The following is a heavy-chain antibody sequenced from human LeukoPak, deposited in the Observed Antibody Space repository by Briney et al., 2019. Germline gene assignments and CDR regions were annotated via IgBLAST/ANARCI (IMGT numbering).Heavy chain of an antibody. CDR3: ARAFERNYYGSGTYSF. CDR2: INHSGST. J-gene: IGHJ4*02. V-gene: IGHV4-34*01. CDR1: GGSFSGYY. Sequence: SETLSLTCAVYGGSFSGYYWSWIRQPPGKGLEWIGEINHSGSTNYNPSLKSRVTISVDTSKNQFSLKLSSVTAADTAVYYCARAFERNYYGSGTYSFWGQGTQVTVSS. D-gene: IGHD3-10*01.